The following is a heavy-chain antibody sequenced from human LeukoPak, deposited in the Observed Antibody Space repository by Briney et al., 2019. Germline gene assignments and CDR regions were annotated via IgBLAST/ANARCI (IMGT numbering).Heavy chain of an antibody. V-gene: IGHV1-46*01. CDR3: ARDESTSILWW. J-gene: IGHJ1*01. CDR2: VNPTGGST. CDR1: GYTFTSYY. Sequence: ASVKVSCKASGYTFTSYYLHWVRQAPGQGLEWMGMVNPTGGSTSYAQKFQGRVTMTRDTSTSTVYMELSSLRSEDTAVYYCARDESTSILWWWGQGTLVTVSS. D-gene: IGHD2-21*01.